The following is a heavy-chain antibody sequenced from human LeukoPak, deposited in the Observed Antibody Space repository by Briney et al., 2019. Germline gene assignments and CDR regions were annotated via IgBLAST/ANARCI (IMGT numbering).Heavy chain of an antibody. Sequence: GGSLRLSCAASGFIFSSYGMHWVRQAPGKGLEWVAVIWYDGSNKYYADSVRGRFTISRDNSRTTLYLQMNSLRAEDTAAYYCAREGYRLGRGLDAYDIWGQGTMVTASS. D-gene: IGHD5-24*01. J-gene: IGHJ3*02. CDR3: AREGYRLGRGLDAYDI. CDR2: IWYDGSNK. CDR1: GFIFSSYG. V-gene: IGHV3-33*01.